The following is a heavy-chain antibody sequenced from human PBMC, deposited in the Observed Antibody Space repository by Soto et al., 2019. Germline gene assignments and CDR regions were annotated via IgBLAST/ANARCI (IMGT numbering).Heavy chain of an antibody. V-gene: IGHV4-30-4*01. D-gene: IGHD6-25*01. CDR1: GGSISSGDYY. CDR3: ARVDLRHYYYYGMDV. Sequence: SETLSLTCTVSGGSISSGDYYWSWIRQPPGKGLEWIGYIYYSGSTYYNPSLKSRVTISVDTSKNQFSLKLSSVTAADTAVYYCARVDLRHYYYYGMDVWGQGTTVTVSS. J-gene: IGHJ6*02. CDR2: IYYSGST.